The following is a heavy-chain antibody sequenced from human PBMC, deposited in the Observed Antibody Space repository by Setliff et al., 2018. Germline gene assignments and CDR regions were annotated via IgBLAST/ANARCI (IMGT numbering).Heavy chain of an antibody. CDR3: SRLVRYCTTTSCQGASGAEL. Sequence: ASVKVSCKASGYTFTNSGMTWVRQAPGQGLEWLGWISAYSGNTQYAQKVQGRVTMTTDTSTSTAYMELRSLTSDDTAVYYCSRLVRYCTTTSCQGASGAELWGQGTLVTVSS. CDR2: ISAYSGNT. CDR1: GYTFTNSG. D-gene: IGHD2-2*01. J-gene: IGHJ4*02. V-gene: IGHV1-18*01.